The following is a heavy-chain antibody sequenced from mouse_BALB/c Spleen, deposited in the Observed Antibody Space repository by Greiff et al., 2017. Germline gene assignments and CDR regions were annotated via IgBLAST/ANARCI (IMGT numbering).Heavy chain of an antibody. J-gene: IGHJ4*01. CDR3: SRGDLAASYYAMDY. CDR2: ISSGSSTI. D-gene: IGHD6-1*01. Sequence: EVMLVEFGGGLVQPGGSRKLSCAASGFTFSSFGMHWVRQAPEKGLEWVAYISSGSSTIYYADTVKGRFTISRDNPKNTLFLQMTSLRSEDTAMYYCSRGDLAASYYAMDYWGQGTSVTVSS. CDR1: GFTFSSFG. V-gene: IGHV5-17*02.